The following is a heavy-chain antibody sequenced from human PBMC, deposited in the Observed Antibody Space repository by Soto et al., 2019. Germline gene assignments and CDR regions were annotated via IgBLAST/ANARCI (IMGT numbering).Heavy chain of an antibody. J-gene: IGHJ5*02. Sequence: SETLSLTCTVSGGSMYGGTSYWGWIRQPPGKGLEWIGVVYYSGTTYYNTSLESRVTISIDMSKDQFSLTLSSVTAADTAVYYCAKCADNGFDPWGPGTLVTVSS. CDR3: AKCADNGFDP. CDR1: GGSMYGGTSY. V-gene: IGHV4-39*01. CDR2: VYYSGTT.